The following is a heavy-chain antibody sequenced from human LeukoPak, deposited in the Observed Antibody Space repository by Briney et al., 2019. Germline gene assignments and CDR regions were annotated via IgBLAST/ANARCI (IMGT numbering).Heavy chain of an antibody. CDR1: GITFSSYG. CDR2: IWYDGSNK. J-gene: IGHJ4*02. CDR3: ARAPRSRSYYNCFDY. V-gene: IGHV3-33*08. Sequence: GGSLRLSCAASGITFSSYGMQWVRQAPGKGLEWVAVIWYDGSNKYYADSVKGRFTISRDNSKNTLYLQMNSLRAEDTAVYYCARAPRSRSYYNCFDYWGQGTLVTVSS. D-gene: IGHD3-10*01.